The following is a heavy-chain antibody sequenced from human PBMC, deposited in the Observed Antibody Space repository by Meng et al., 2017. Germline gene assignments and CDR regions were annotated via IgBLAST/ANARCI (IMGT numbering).Heavy chain of an antibody. Sequence: GESLKISCAASGFTVSSNYMSWVRQAPGKGLEWVSVIYSGGSTYYADSVKGRFTISRDNSKNTLYLQMNSLRAEDTAVYYCARVGGSRIAGFDYWGQGKQVNGAS. CDR3: ARVGGSRIAGFDY. CDR1: GFTVSSNY. CDR2: IYSGGST. D-gene: IGHD2-15*01. V-gene: IGHV3-66*02. J-gene: IGHJ4*02.